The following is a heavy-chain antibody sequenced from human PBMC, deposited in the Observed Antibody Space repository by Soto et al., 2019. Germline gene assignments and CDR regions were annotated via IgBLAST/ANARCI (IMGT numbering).Heavy chain of an antibody. J-gene: IGHJ4*02. Sequence: GASVKVSCKVSGYTLTELSMHWVRQAPGKGLEWMGGFDPEDGETIYAQKFQGRVTMTEDTSTDTAYMELSSLRSEDTAVFYCARAAQYFDFQGTDYFDYWGQGTLVTVSS. CDR3: ARAAQYFDFQGTDYFDY. CDR1: GYTLTELS. D-gene: IGHD3-9*01. V-gene: IGHV1-24*01. CDR2: FDPEDGET.